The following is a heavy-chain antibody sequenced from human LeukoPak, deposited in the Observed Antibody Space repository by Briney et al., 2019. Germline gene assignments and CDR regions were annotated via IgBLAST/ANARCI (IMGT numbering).Heavy chain of an antibody. V-gene: IGHV4-30-4*08. D-gene: IGHD7-27*01. CDR1: GGSISSGDCY. CDR3: ARADWGTGYYYYYMDV. Sequence: SETLSLTCTVSGGSISSGDCYWSWIRQPPGKGLEWIGYIYYSGSTYYNPSLKSRVTISVDTSKNQFSLKLSSVTAADTAVYYCARADWGTGYYYYYMDVWGKGTTVTVSS. J-gene: IGHJ6*03. CDR2: IYYSGST.